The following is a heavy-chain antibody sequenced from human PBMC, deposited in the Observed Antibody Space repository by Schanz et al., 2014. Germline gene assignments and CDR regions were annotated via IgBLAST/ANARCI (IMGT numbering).Heavy chain of an antibody. V-gene: IGHV3-13*01. J-gene: IGHJ4*02. CDR2: IGYLGDT. Sequence: EVQLVESGGGLVQPGGSLRLSCAASGFTLSNSDMHWVRQGTGKGLEWVSTIGYLGDTYYPDSVKGRFTISRDNSKNILYLQVNSLRAEDTAVYYCARANYRRKINFDYGGRGTLVTVSS. CDR1: GFTLSNSD. CDR3: ARANYRRKINFDY. D-gene: IGHD3-10*01.